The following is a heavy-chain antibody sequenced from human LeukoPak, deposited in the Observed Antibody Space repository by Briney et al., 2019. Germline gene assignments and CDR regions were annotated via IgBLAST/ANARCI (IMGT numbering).Heavy chain of an antibody. Sequence: GAAVTVSCKASGYTFTSYGISWVRQAPGQGLEWMGWISAYNGNTNYAQKFQGRVTMTRDTSISTAYMELSRLRSDDTAVYYCARETIWFGELNFDYWGQGTLVTVSS. CDR3: ARETIWFGELNFDY. J-gene: IGHJ4*02. CDR1: GYTFTSYG. D-gene: IGHD3-10*01. CDR2: ISAYNGNT. V-gene: IGHV1-18*01.